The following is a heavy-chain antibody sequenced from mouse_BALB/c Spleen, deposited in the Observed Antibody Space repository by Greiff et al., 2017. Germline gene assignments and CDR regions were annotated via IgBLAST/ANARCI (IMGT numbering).Heavy chain of an antibody. CDR3: ARGTTVPYYFDY. Sequence: EVKLMESGAELVKPGASVKLSCTASGFNIKDTYMHWVKQRPEQGLEWIGRIDPANGNTKYDPKFQGKATITADTSSNTAYLQLSSLTSEDTAVYYCARGTTVPYYFDYWGQGTTLTVSS. CDR2: IDPANGNT. CDR1: GFNIKDTY. V-gene: IGHV14-3*02. D-gene: IGHD1-1*01. J-gene: IGHJ2*01.